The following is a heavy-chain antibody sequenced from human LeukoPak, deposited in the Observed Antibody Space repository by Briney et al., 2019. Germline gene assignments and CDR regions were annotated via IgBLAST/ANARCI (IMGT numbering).Heavy chain of an antibody. CDR3: AKDQVLEWVLSGLYFDY. D-gene: IGHD3-3*01. Sequence: GRSLRLSCAASGFTFSSYGMHWVRQAPGKGLEWVAVIWYDGSNKYYADSVKGRFTISSDNSKNTLYLQMNSLRAEDTAVYYCAKDQVLEWVLSGLYFDYWGQGTLVTVSS. CDR1: GFTFSSYG. J-gene: IGHJ4*02. V-gene: IGHV3-33*06. CDR2: IWYDGSNK.